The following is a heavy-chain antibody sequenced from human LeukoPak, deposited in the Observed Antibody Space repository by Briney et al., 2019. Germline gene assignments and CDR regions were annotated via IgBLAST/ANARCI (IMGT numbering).Heavy chain of an antibody. Sequence: SETLSLTCTVSGDSISSSYYWGWIRQPPGKGLEWIGSIYHSGIAYYNPSLKSRVTISADTSKNQFSLKLSSVTAADTAVYYCARVSSSWYQDWYFDLWGRGTLVTVSS. D-gene: IGHD6-13*01. CDR3: ARVSSSWYQDWYFDL. CDR1: GDSISSSYY. CDR2: IYHSGIA. J-gene: IGHJ2*01. V-gene: IGHV4-38-2*02.